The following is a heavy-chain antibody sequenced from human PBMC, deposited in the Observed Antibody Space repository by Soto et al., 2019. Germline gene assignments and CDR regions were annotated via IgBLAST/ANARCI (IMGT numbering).Heavy chain of an antibody. V-gene: IGHV1-2*04. CDR2: INPNSGGT. D-gene: IGHD6-25*01. J-gene: IGHJ6*02. CDR3: ARDTASSESRVTRGMDV. Sequence: QVQLVQSGAEVKKPGASVKVSCKASGYTFTGYYMHWVRQAPGQGLEWMGWINPNSGGTNYAQKFQGWVTMPRDTSITTAYMELSRLRSDDTAVYYCARDTASSESRVTRGMDVWGQGTTVTVSS. CDR1: GYTFTGYY.